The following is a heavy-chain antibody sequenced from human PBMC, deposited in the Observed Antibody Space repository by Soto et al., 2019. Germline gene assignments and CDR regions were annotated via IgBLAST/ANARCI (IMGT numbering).Heavy chain of an antibody. Sequence: QVQLVESGGGLVKPGGSLRLSCAASGFTFSDYYMSWIRQAPGKGLEWITYMSNSGSTIYYAGSVKGRFTISRDNAKNSLCLQMNSLRAADTAMYYCARIPLGYTGYVDYWGQGILVTVSS. CDR2: MSNSGSTI. V-gene: IGHV3-11*01. J-gene: IGHJ4*02. D-gene: IGHD3-9*01. CDR1: GFTFSDYY. CDR3: ARIPLGYTGYVDY.